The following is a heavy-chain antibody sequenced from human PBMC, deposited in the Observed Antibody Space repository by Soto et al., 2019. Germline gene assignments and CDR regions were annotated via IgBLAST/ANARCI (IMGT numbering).Heavy chain of an antibody. Sequence: GESLKISCKGSGSSFTSYWMSWVRQMPGKGLEWMGRIDPSDSQTYYSPSFRGHVTISVTKSITTVFLQWSSLRASDTAMYYCARQIYDSDTGPNFQYYFDSWGQGTPVTVSS. CDR3: ARQIYDSDTGPNFQYYFDS. D-gene: IGHD3-22*01. CDR2: IDPSDSQT. J-gene: IGHJ4*02. V-gene: IGHV5-10-1*01. CDR1: GSSFTSYW.